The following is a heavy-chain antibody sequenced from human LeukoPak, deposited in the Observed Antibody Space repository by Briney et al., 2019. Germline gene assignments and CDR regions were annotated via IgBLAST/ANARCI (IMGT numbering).Heavy chain of an antibody. J-gene: IGHJ6*03. D-gene: IGHD3-16*01. CDR3: AREDYVWGRHYMDV. CDR2: INHSGGI. CDR1: GGSFSNYY. Sequence: PETLSLTCAVYGGSFSNYYWTWIRQSPGKGVEWIGEINHSGGINYNPSLKSRLSISVDTSKNQFSLKLSSVTAADTAVYYCAREDYVWGRHYMDVWGKGTTVTVSS. V-gene: IGHV4-34*01.